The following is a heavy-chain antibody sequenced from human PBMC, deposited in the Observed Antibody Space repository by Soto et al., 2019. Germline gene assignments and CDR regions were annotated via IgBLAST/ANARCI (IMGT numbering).Heavy chain of an antibody. CDR1: GGSISSSSYY. CDR3: ARQLALYCSGGSCPWGADY. Sequence: QLQLQESGPGLVKPSETLSLTCTVSGGSISSSSYYWGWIRQPPGKGLEWIGSIYYSGSTYYNPSLKSRVTISADTSKNQFSLKLSSVTAADTAVYYCARQLALYCSGGSCPWGADYWGQGTLVTVSS. V-gene: IGHV4-39*01. D-gene: IGHD2-15*01. J-gene: IGHJ4*02. CDR2: IYYSGST.